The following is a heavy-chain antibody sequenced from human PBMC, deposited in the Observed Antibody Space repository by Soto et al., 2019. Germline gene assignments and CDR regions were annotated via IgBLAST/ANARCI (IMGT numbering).Heavy chain of an antibody. J-gene: IGHJ6*02. CDR3: ARQGAVTVMFYYHGMDV. D-gene: IGHD2-21*02. CDR1: GGSFGGYF. CDR2: INHGGIT. Sequence: QVQLQQWGAGLLKPSETLSLTCDVYGGSFGGYFWSWIRQPPGKGLEWIGEINHGGITNYNPSLKSRITISVDTSKNQFSRKLSSVTAADAAVYYCARQGAVTVMFYYHGMDVWGQGTSVTVSS. V-gene: IGHV4-34*02.